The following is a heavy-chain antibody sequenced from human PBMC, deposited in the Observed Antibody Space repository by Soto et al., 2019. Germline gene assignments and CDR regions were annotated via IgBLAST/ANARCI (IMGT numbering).Heavy chain of an antibody. D-gene: IGHD2-2*01. V-gene: IGHV1-18*01. CDR3: AGGPCSSTSCPLMDV. CDR1: GYTFTSYG. CDR2: ISAYNGNT. Sequence: ASVKVSCKASGYTFTSYGISWVRQAPGQGLEWMGWISAYNGNTNYAQKLQGRVTMTTDTSTSTAYMELRSLRSDDTAVYYCAGGPCSSTSCPLMDVWGKGTTVTVSS. J-gene: IGHJ6*04.